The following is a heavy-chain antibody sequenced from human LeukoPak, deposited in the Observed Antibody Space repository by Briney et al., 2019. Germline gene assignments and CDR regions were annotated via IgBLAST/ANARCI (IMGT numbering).Heavy chain of an antibody. CDR3: ARDRGDDSSGYYFPSYYFDY. V-gene: IGHV1-69*13. CDR1: GGTFISYA. CDR2: IIPIFGTA. D-gene: IGHD3-22*01. J-gene: IGHJ4*02. Sequence: ASVKVSCKASGGTFISYAISWVRQAPGQGLEWMGGIIPIFGTANYAQKFQGRVTITADESTSTAYMELSSLRSEDTAVYYCARDRGDDSSGYYFPSYYFDYWGQGTLVTVSS.